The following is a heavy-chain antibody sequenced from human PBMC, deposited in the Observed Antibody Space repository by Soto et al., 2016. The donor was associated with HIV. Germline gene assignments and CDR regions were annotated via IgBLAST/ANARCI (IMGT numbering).Heavy chain of an antibody. D-gene: IGHD2-15*01. CDR2: IYYSGST. CDR3: ARHFCSGGSCYPGTYFEY. Sequence: VQLQESGPGLVKPSETLSLTCTVSGGSISNYYWSWIRQPPGKGLEWIGYIYYSGSTNYNPSLKSRVTISVDTSKNHFSLKLSSVTAADTAVYFCARHFCSGGSCYPGTYFEYWGQGNLVTVS. V-gene: IGHV4-59*01. CDR1: GGSISNYY. J-gene: IGHJ4*02.